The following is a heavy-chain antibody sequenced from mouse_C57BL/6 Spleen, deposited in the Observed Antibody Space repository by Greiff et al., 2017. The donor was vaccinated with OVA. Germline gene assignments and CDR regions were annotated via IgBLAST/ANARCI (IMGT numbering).Heavy chain of an antibody. CDR2: INPNYGTT. V-gene: IGHV1-39*01. J-gene: IGHJ4*01. CDR3: ASSHYYGSSYYAMDY. D-gene: IGHD1-1*01. Sequence: VQLQQSGPELVKPGASVKISCKASGYSFTDYNMNWVKQSNGKSLEWIGVINPNYGTTSYNQKFKGKATLTVDQSSSTAYMQLNSLTSEDSAVYYCASSHYYGSSYYAMDYWGQGTSVTVSS. CDR1: GYSFTDYN.